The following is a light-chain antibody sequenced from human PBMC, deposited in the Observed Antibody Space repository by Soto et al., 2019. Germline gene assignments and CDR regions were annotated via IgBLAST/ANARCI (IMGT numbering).Light chain of an antibody. V-gene: IGLV1-40*01. CDR2: GDN. CDR1: SSNIGANYD. Sequence: QSVLSQPPSVSGAPGQRITISCTESSSNIGANYDVHWYRQVPGTAPKLLMSGDNNRPSGVADRFSGSKSGTSASLAITRLQAEDEADYYCQSYDSSLNRVFGTGTKLTVL. CDR3: QSYDSSLNRV. J-gene: IGLJ1*01.